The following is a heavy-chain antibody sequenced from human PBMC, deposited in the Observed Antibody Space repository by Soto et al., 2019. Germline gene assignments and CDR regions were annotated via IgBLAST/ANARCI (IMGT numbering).Heavy chain of an antibody. Sequence: EVQLVESGGGLVQPGGSLRLSCEASGFTFSTYCMSWVRQPPGKGLEWVANIKVDGSEIYYVDSVKGRFTISRDNAKNSLYLQMNRLRAEDTAVYYCARGHSTSPNWFDPWGQGTLVTVSS. CDR2: IKVDGSEI. CDR1: GFTFSTYC. V-gene: IGHV3-7*03. D-gene: IGHD6-6*01. CDR3: ARGHSTSPNWFDP. J-gene: IGHJ5*02.